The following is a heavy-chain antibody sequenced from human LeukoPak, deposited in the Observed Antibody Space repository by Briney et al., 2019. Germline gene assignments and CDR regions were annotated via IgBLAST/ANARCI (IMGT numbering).Heavy chain of an antibody. Sequence: SETLSLTCTVSGGSISSSSYYWGWIRQPPGKGLEWIGSIYYSGSTYYNPSLKSRVTISVDTSKNQFSLKLSSVTAADTAVYYCARHFTYCSSTSCYAEGVDYWGQGTLVTVSS. CDR3: ARHFTYCSSTSCYAEGVDY. J-gene: IGHJ4*02. V-gene: IGHV4-39*01. CDR1: GGSISSSSYY. CDR2: IYYSGST. D-gene: IGHD2-2*01.